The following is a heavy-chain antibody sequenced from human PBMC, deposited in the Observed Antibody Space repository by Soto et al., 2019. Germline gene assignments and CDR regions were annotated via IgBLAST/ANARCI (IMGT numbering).Heavy chain of an antibody. V-gene: IGHV5-10-1*01. D-gene: IGHD1-26*01. CDR2: INPYDSNT. J-gene: IGHJ4*02. Sequence: PGESLKISCKGSGYSFTTYYISWVRLMPGKGLEWMGRINPYDSNTNYSPSFQGHVTISADKSIITAYLQWSSLKASDAAMYYCARHSGSNWDIDSWGPGTLVTVSS. CDR3: ARHSGSNWDIDS. CDR1: GYSFTTYY.